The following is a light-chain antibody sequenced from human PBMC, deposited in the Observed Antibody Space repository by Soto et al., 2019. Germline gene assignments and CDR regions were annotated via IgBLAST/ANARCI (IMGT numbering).Light chain of an antibody. CDR2: DAT. CDR1: QYISSN. V-gene: IGKV3D-15*01. J-gene: IGKJ4*01. Sequence: DIVMTQSPATLSESPGERVTLSCRASQYISSNLAWYQQKPGQPPRLLIYDATSRDTGIPSRFSGSGSGTDFTLTIISLQSEDFAVYFCQQYHDWPPLTFGGGTKVEIK. CDR3: QQYHDWPPLT.